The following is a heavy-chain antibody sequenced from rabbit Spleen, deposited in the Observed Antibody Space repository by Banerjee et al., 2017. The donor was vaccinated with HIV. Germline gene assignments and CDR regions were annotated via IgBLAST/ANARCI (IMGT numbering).Heavy chain of an antibody. J-gene: IGHJ4*01. D-gene: IGHD2-1*01. CDR2: IYGGSSDST. CDR3: ARWTGDGNYNL. CDR1: GVSFNFNSY. V-gene: IGHV1S40*01. Sequence: QSLEESGGDLVKPGASLTLTCTASGVSFNFNSYMCWVRQAPGQGLEWIACIYGGSSDSTWYASWAKGRFTISRTSSTTVTLQMTSLTAADTATYFCARWTGDGNYNLWGPGTLVTVS.